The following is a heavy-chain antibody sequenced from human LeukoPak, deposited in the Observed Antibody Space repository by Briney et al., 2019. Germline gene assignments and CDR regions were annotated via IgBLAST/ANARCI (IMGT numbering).Heavy chain of an antibody. CDR1: GGSISSSNW. CDR2: IYHSGST. CDR3: ARGPITSADYDFWDWRQYYFDY. V-gene: IGHV4-4*02. Sequence: PSETLSLTCAVSGGSISSSNWWSWVRQPPGKGLEWIGEIYHSGSTNYNPSLKSRVTISVDKSKNQFSLKLSSVTAADTAVYYCARGPITSADYDFWDWRQYYFDYWGQGTLVTVSS. D-gene: IGHD3-3*01. J-gene: IGHJ4*02.